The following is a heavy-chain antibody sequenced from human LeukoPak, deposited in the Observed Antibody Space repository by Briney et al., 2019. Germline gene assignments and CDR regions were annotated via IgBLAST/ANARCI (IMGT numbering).Heavy chain of an antibody. CDR1: GFTFSDYW. CDR2: ISSSGGDR. CDR3: AREYWGSFDY. V-gene: IGHV3-11*01. Sequence: GGSLRLSCAASGFTFSDYWISWIRQAPGKGLEWVSYISSSGGDRPYADSVKGRFTISRDNAKNSLYLQMNSLRAKDTAVYYCAREYWGSFDYCGQGTLVTVSS. J-gene: IGHJ4*02. D-gene: IGHD7-27*01.